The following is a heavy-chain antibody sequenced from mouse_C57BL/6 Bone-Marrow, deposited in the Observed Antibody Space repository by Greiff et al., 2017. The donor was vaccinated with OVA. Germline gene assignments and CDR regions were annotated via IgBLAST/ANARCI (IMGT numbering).Heavy chain of an antibody. Sequence: QVQLQQSGAELARPGASVKLSCKASGYTFTLSGIRWVKQRTGQGLEWIGEIYPRSGNTDYNEKFKGKATLTADTASSTAYMELRSLTAEDSAGYCCARSETAQATIDDWGQGTNLTGSS. CDR3: ARSETAQATIDD. CDR2: IYPRSGNT. CDR1: GYTFTLSG. D-gene: IGHD3-2*02. J-gene: IGHJ2*01. V-gene: IGHV1-81*01.